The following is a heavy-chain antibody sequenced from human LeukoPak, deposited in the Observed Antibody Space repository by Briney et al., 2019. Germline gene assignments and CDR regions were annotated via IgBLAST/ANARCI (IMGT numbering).Heavy chain of an antibody. CDR2: MNPNSGNT. CDR1: GYTFTSYD. CDR3: ARAGMGVVVPAAIISWFDP. J-gene: IGHJ5*02. D-gene: IGHD2-2*01. Sequence: ASVKVSCKASGYTFTSYDINWVRQATGQGLEWMGWMNPNSGNTGYAQEFQGRVTVTRNTSISTAYMELSSLRSEDTAVYYCARAGMGVVVPAAIISWFDPWGQGTLVTVSS. V-gene: IGHV1-8*01.